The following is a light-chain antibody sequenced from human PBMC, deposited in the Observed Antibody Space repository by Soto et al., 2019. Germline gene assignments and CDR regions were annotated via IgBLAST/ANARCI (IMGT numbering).Light chain of an antibody. CDR1: QTVNNN. V-gene: IGKV3-15*01. J-gene: IGKJ4*01. CDR2: GAS. Sequence: EIVMTQSPATLSVSPGERATLSCRASQTVNNNLAWYRQKPGQAPRLLIYGASARVTGIPAKFSGSGSGTQFTLTISSQQSEDFEVYYWQEYNNWTLTFGGGTKVELK. CDR3: QEYNNWTLT.